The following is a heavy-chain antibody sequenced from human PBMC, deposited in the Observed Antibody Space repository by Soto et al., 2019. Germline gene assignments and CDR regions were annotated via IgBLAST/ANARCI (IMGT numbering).Heavy chain of an antibody. Sequence: SETLSLTCAVYGGSFSGYYWSWIRQPPGKGLEWIGEINHSGSTNYIPSLKSRVTISVDTSKNQFSLKLSSVTAADTAVYYCARGGKQQRLGVYYYYXMDVWGQGTTVTVSS. V-gene: IGHV4-34*01. CDR3: ARGGKQQRLGVYYYYXMDV. CDR2: INHSGST. J-gene: IGHJ6*02. D-gene: IGHD3-16*01. CDR1: GGSFSGYY.